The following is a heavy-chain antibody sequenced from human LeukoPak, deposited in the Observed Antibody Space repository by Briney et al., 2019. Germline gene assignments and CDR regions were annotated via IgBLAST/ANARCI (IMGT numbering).Heavy chain of an antibody. CDR3: ARVRSSYYYESSGYYHYDAFDI. Sequence: GGSLRLSCAASGFTFSSFAMTWVRQAPGKGLEWVSTLSGSGDETFSADSVKGRFTISRDNSKNTLYLQMNSLRAEDTAVYYCARVRSSYYYESSGYYHYDAFDIWGQGTMVTVSS. CDR1: GFTFSSFA. J-gene: IGHJ3*02. D-gene: IGHD3-22*01. CDR2: LSGSGDET. V-gene: IGHV3-23*01.